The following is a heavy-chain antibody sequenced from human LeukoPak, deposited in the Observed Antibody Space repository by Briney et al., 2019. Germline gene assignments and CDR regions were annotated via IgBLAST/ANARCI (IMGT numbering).Heavy chain of an antibody. J-gene: IGHJ4*02. CDR2: ISYDGSNK. CDR3: ARVTLFFSGGPFDY. V-gene: IGHV3-30*04. D-gene: IGHD3-3*01. Sequence: GGSLRLSCAASGFTFSSYAMHWVRQAPGKGLEWVAVISYDGSNKYYADSVKGRFTISRDNSKNTLYLRMNSLRAEDTAVYYCARVTLFFSGGPFDYWGQGTLVTVSS. CDR1: GFTFSSYA.